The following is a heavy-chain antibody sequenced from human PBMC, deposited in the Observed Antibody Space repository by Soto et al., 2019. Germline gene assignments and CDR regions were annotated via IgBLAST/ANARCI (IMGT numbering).Heavy chain of an antibody. V-gene: IGHV5-10-1*01. J-gene: IGHJ4*02. D-gene: IGHD6-13*01. Sequence: GESLKISCKGFGYSFSSYWISWGRQMPGKGLEWMGRIDPSDSYTNYSPSFQGHVTISADKSISTAYLQWSSLKASDTAMYYCARVNRYSSSWYFDYWGQGTLVTGSS. CDR1: GYSFSSYW. CDR2: IDPSDSYT. CDR3: ARVNRYSSSWYFDY.